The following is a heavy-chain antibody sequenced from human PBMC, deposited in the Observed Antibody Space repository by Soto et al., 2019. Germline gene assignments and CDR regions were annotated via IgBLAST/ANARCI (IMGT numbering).Heavy chain of an antibody. CDR1: GFTFSGYT. Sequence: EVQLVESGGGLVKPGGSLRLSCVASGFTFSGYTMNWVRQAPGKGPEWVSSISGGGYVWYADSVKGRFTISRDNAEGSLYLQMVGLRVEDTAGYYFARRWVMPTTREEFYFEDWGQGTLVTVSS. CDR2: ISGGGYV. J-gene: IGHJ4*02. CDR3: ARRWVMPTTREEFYFED. V-gene: IGHV3-21*02. D-gene: IGHD1-26*01.